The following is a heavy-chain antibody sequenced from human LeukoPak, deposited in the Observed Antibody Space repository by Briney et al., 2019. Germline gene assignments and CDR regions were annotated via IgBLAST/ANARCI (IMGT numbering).Heavy chain of an antibody. J-gene: IGHJ5*02. CDR1: GGTFSSYA. D-gene: IGHD4-11*01. CDR2: IIPIFGTA. V-gene: IGHV1-69*13. CDR3: ASSPGSNYGSLRYNWFDP. Sequence: SVKVSCKASGGTFSSYAISWVRQAPGQGLEWMGGIIPIFGTANYAQKFQGRVTITADESTSTAYMELSSLRSEDTAVYYCASSPGSNYGSLRYNWFDPWGQGTLVTVSS.